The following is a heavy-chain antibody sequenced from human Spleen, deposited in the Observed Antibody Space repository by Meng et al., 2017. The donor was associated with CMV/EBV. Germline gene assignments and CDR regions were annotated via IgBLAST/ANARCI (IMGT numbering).Heavy chain of an antibody. CDR1: GFTFSSYA. D-gene: IGHD3-10*01. CDR2: ISYDGINK. Sequence: GGSLRLSCAASGFTFSSYAMHWVRQAPGKGLEWVAVISYDGINKYYADSVKGRFIISRDNSENTLYLQMNSLRPEDTAVYYCAKDSDGSGSYYFYNAMDVWGQGTTVTVSS. V-gene: IGHV3-30-3*01. CDR3: AKDSDGSGSYYFYNAMDV. J-gene: IGHJ6*02.